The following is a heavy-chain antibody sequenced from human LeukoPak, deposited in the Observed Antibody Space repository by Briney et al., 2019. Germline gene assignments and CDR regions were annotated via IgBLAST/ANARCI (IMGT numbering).Heavy chain of an antibody. Sequence: GGSLRLSCTVSGFTFSSFTMNWVRQGPGKGLEWVASISNSGDYISYADSLKGRFTISRDNAKNSLFLQMNSLRAEDTAVYYCARVWGIIADDAFDIWGQGTMVTVSS. J-gene: IGHJ3*02. CDR2: ISNSGDYI. V-gene: IGHV3-21*01. D-gene: IGHD3-16*01. CDR3: ARVWGIIADDAFDI. CDR1: GFTFSSFT.